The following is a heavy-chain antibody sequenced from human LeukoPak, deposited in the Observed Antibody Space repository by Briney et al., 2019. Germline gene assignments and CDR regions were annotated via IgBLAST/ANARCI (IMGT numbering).Heavy chain of an antibody. Sequence: SETLSLTCTVSGGSISDNNWWNWVRQPPGKGLEWIGEMWHSGSTNYNPSLKSRVTISVDKPKNQFSLKLSSVTAADTAVYYCAGDLYSGSWKGMFGSWGQGTLVTVSS. V-gene: IGHV4-4*02. CDR3: AGDLYSGSWKGMFGS. D-gene: IGHD2-21*01. J-gene: IGHJ5*01. CDR2: MWHSGST. CDR1: GGSISDNNW.